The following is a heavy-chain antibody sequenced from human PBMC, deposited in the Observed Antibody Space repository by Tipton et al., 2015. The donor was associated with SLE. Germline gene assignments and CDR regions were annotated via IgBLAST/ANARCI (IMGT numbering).Heavy chain of an antibody. V-gene: IGHV4-38-2*02. Sequence: TLSLTCAVSGYSISSGYYWGWIRQPPGKGLEWIGSIYHSGSTNYNPSLKSRVTISVDTSKNQFSLKLSSVTAADTAVYYCAREPSRGYCSGGSCYFGKYFDYWGQGTLVTVSS. J-gene: IGHJ4*02. D-gene: IGHD2-15*01. CDR3: AREPSRGYCSGGSCYFGKYFDY. CDR2: IYHSGST. CDR1: GYSISSGYY.